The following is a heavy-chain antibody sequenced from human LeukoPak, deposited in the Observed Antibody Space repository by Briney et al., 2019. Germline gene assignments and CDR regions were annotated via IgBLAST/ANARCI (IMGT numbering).Heavy chain of an antibody. Sequence: SETLSLTCSVSGDSIGSGTYYWAWIRQAPGKGLEWIGSRYYSGDTYYHPSLRRRATISVDPSKNQISLKLTSVTAADTARYYCARAHVAVRRVYWFDPWGQGNLVTVSS. V-gene: IGHV4-39*01. D-gene: IGHD6-6*01. CDR2: RYYSGDT. CDR1: GDSIGSGTYY. CDR3: ARAHVAVRRVYWFDP. J-gene: IGHJ5*02.